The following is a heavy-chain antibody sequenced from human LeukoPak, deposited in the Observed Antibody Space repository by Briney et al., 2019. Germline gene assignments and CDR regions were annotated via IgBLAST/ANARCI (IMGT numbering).Heavy chain of an antibody. Sequence: PSETRSLTCTVPGGSITSYSWSWIRQPPGKGLEWIGYIHYSGSTNYNPSLKSRVTMSLDTSENQCSLKLSSVNAADTAVYYCAKVAGPFDFWGQGTLVTVSS. D-gene: IGHD3-10*01. CDR1: GGSITSYS. CDR3: AKVAGPFDF. J-gene: IGHJ4*02. CDR2: IHYSGST. V-gene: IGHV4-59*01.